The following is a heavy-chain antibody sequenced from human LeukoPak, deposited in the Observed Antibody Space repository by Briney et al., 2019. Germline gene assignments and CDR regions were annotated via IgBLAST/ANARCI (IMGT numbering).Heavy chain of an antibody. D-gene: IGHD6-19*01. V-gene: IGHV4-34*01. CDR2: INHSGST. CDR3: ARHPFHEQWLVRGNWFDP. Sequence: PSRTLSLTCAVYGGSFSGYYWSWIRQPPGKGLEWIGEINHSGSTNYNPSLKSRVTISVDTSKNQFSLKLSSVTAADTAVYYCARHPFHEQWLVRGNWFDPWGQGTLVTVSS. J-gene: IGHJ5*02. CDR1: GGSFSGYY.